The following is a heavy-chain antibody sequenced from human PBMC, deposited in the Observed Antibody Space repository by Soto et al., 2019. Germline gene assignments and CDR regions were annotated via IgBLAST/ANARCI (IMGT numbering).Heavy chain of an antibody. CDR1: GFTFSSYS. D-gene: IGHD1-7*01. J-gene: IGHJ6*03. CDR2: ISSSSSYI. CDR3: ARDHLRITGTRSGPNPWEEYYYYMDV. Sequence: GGSLRLSCAASGFTFSSYSMNWVRQAPGKGLEWVSSISSSSSYIYYADSVKGRFTISRDNAKNSLYLQMNSLRAEDTTVHYCARDHLRITGTRSGPNPWEEYYYYMDVWGKGTTVTGSS. V-gene: IGHV3-21*01.